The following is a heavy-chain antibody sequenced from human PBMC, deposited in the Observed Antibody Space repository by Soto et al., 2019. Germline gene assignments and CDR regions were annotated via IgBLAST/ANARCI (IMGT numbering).Heavy chain of an antibody. J-gene: IGHJ6*03. CDR1: GGSISSYY. V-gene: IGHV4-59*01. CDR2: IYYSGST. Sequence: SETLSLTCTVSGGSISSYYWSWIRQPPGKGLEWIGYIYYSGSTNYNPSLKSRVTISVDTSKNQFSLKLSSVTAADTAVYYCARVGDRISYMDVWGKGTTVTVSS. D-gene: IGHD3-16*01. CDR3: ARVGDRISYMDV.